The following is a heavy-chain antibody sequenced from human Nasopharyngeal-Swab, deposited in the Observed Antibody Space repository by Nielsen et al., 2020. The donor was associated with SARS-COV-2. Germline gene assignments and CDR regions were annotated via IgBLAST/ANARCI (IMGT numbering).Heavy chain of an antibody. J-gene: IGHJ6*02. Sequence: SETLSLTCTVSGGSISSSSYYWGWIRQPPGKGLEWIGEINHSGSTNYNPSLKSRVTISVDTSKNQFSLKLSSVTAADTAVYYCARVEGGSPTPYYYYYYGMDVWGQGTTVTVSS. CDR2: INHSGST. D-gene: IGHD6-25*01. CDR3: ARVEGGSPTPYYYYYYGMDV. V-gene: IGHV4-39*07. CDR1: GGSISSSSYY.